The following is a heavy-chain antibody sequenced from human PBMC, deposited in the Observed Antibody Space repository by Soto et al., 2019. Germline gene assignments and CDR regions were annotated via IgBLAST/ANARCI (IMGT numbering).Heavy chain of an antibody. V-gene: IGHV1-2*02. J-gene: IGHJ5*02. CDR2: INPNSGAT. D-gene: IGHD1-26*01. CDR1: GYTFTDYY. Sequence: GASVKVSCKASGYTFTDYYMHWVRQAPGQGLEWMGWINPNSGATKYVEEFQGRVTMTRDTSITTAYMELSRLRSDDTAVYYCARSGDSGSYTTLYNWFDPWGQGTLVTVSS. CDR3: ARSGDSGSYTTLYNWFDP.